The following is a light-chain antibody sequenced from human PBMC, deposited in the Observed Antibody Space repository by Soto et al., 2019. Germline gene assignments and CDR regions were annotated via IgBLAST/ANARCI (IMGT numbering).Light chain of an antibody. CDR1: QSVSSGF. CDR3: QQDYNLPWT. J-gene: IGKJ1*01. V-gene: IGKV3-20*01. CDR2: GAS. Sequence: EIVLTQSPGTLSLSPGERATLSCRASQSVSSGFLAWYQQKPGQAPRLLIYGASSRATGIPDRFSGSGSGTDFTLTISSLQPEDFAVYYCQQDYNLPWTFGQGTKVDIK.